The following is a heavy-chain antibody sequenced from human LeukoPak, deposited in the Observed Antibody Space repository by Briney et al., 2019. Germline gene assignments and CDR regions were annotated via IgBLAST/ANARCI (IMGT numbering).Heavy chain of an antibody. V-gene: IGHV1-69*13. CDR1: GGTFSSYA. Sequence: SVKASCKASGGTFSSYAISWVRQAPGQGLEWMGGIIPIFGTANYAQKFQGRVTITADESTSTAHMELSSLRSEDTAVYYCARERAAAANYYYYGMDVWGQGTTVTVSS. J-gene: IGHJ6*02. D-gene: IGHD6-13*01. CDR2: IIPIFGTA. CDR3: ARERAAAANYYYYGMDV.